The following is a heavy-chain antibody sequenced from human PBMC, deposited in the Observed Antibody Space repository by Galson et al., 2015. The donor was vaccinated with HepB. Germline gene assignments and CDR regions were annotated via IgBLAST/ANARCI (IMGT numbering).Heavy chain of an antibody. Sequence: SLRLSCAASGFTVSSNYMSWVRQAPGKGLEWVSVIYSGGSTYYADSVKGRFTISRDNSKNTLYLQMNSLRAEDTAVYYCARDLHGGNVNAFDIWGQGTMVTVSS. CDR1: GFTVSSNY. CDR3: ARDLHGGNVNAFDI. J-gene: IGHJ3*02. D-gene: IGHD4-23*01. CDR2: IYSGGST. V-gene: IGHV3-66*01.